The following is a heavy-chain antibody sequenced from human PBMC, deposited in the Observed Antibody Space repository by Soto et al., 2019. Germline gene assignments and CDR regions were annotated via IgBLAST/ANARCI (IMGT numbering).Heavy chain of an antibody. CDR2: ISGSGGST. J-gene: IGHJ4*02. D-gene: IGHD3-22*01. V-gene: IGHV3-23*01. CDR1: GFTFSSYA. CDR3: AKDGPYYYDTQYFDY. Sequence: PGGSLRLSCAASGFTFSSYAMSWVRRAPGKGLEWVSAISGSGGSTYYADSVKGRFTISRDNSKNTLYLQMNSLRAEDTAVYYCAKDGPYYYDTQYFDYWGQGTLVTVSS.